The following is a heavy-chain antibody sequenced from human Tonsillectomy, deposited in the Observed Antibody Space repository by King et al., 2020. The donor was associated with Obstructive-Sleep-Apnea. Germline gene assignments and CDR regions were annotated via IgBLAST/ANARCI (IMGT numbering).Heavy chain of an antibody. V-gene: IGHV3-30*04. Sequence: VQLGESGGGVVQPGRSLRLSCAASGVTFSTYAMHWVRQAPDRGLEWVAVILSDGTNTYYADSGRGRFTIPRDNSNNTPYLQMNSLRAEDTAVYFCARDRYEIQLWWIYANWGQGVQVTVSS. CDR3: ARDRYEIQLWWIYAN. CDR2: ILSDGTNT. J-gene: IGHJ4*02. D-gene: IGHD5-18*01. CDR1: GVTFSTYA.